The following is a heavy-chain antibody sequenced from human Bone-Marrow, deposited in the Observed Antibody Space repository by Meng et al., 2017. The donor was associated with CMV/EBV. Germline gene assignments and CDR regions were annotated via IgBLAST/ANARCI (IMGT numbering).Heavy chain of an antibody. Sequence: GSIFSSHFMSWVRQAPGKGPEWVSVISSNGYTFYADSVKGRFIISRDNSKSTLYLQMNSLRAEDTAVYYCAKEEIGDGGSGAFDIWGQGTLVTVSS. CDR2: ISSNGYT. D-gene: IGHD3-16*01. V-gene: IGHV3-23*01. CDR3: AKEEIGDGGSGAFDI. CDR1: GSIFSSHF. J-gene: IGHJ3*02.